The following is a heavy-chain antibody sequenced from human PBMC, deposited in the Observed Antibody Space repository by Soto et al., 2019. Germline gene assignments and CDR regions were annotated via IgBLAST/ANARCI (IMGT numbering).Heavy chain of an antibody. V-gene: IGHV5-51*01. CDR2: IYPGDSDT. CDR3: ARQGMGTSYNPYYYYGMDV. CDR1: GYSFTSYW. Sequence: PGESLKISCKGSGYSFTSYWIGWVRQMPGKGLEWMGIIYPGDSDTRYSPSFQGQVTISADKSISTAYLQWSSLKASDTAMYYCARQGMGTSYNPYYYYGMDVWGQGTTVTVSS. D-gene: IGHD2-2*01. J-gene: IGHJ6*02.